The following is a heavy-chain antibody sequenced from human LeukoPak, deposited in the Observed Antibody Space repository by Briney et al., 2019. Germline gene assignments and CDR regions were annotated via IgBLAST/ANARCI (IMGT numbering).Heavy chain of an antibody. V-gene: IGHV3-23*01. CDR2: INANSGTT. J-gene: IGHJ5*02. CDR3: AKPISGGLAVTADWFHP. D-gene: IGHD6-19*01. Sequence: GGSVRLSCAASGFAFSFYAMSWLRQPPGKGLEWVSTINANSGTTSYAASVRGRFTISRDNSKNTLYLQVNTLRADDTATYYCAKPISGGLAVTADWFHPWGQGTLPVVSS. CDR1: GFAFSFYA.